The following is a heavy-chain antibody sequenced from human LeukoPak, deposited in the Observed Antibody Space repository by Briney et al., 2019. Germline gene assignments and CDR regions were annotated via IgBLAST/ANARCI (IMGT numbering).Heavy chain of an antibody. J-gene: IGHJ2*01. CDR1: GDSITNAVYY. V-gene: IGHV4-30-2*01. Sequence: PSETLSLTCTVSGDSITNAVYYWSWIRQPPGKGLEWIGYIYHSGTTYYTPSLKSRVTLSVDTSKNQFSLKLSSVTAADTAMYYCARVRLGVYWYFDLWGRGTLVTVSS. CDR2: IYHSGTT. CDR3: ARVRLGVYWYFDL. D-gene: IGHD3-16*01.